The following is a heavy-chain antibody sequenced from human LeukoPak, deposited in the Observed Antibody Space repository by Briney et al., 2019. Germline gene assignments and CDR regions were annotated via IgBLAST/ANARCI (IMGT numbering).Heavy chain of an antibody. CDR1: GFTFSSYA. CDR3: AGTAALDY. V-gene: IGHV3-30*04. D-gene: IGHD2-2*01. CDR2: ISYDGSNK. J-gene: IGHJ4*02. Sequence: QPGGSLRLSCAASGFTFSSYAMHWVRQAPGKGLEWVAVISYDGSNKYYADSVKGRFTISRDNSKNTLYLQMNSLRAEDTAVYYCAGTAALDYWGQGTLVTVSS.